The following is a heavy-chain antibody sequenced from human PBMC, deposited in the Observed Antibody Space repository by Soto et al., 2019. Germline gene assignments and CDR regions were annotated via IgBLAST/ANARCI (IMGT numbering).Heavy chain of an antibody. CDR3: AKDSRRITMVRGVIY. CDR1: GFTFSSYA. V-gene: IGHV3-23*01. CDR2: ISGSGGST. D-gene: IGHD3-10*01. J-gene: IGHJ4*02. Sequence: EVQLLESGGGLVQPGGSLRLSCAASGFTFSSYAMSWVRQAPGKGLEWVSAISGSGGSTYYADSVKGRFTISRDNSKKTLYLQMNSLRAEDTAVDYCAKDSRRITMVRGVIYWGQGTLVTVSS.